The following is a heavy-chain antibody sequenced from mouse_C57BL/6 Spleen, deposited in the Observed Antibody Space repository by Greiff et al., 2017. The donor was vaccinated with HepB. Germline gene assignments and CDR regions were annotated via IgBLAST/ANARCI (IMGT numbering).Heavy chain of an antibody. V-gene: IGHV1-42*01. CDR1: GYSFTGYY. CDR2: INPSTGGT. J-gene: IGHJ2*01. Sequence: VQLQQSGPELVKPGASVKISCKASGYSFTGYYMNWVKQSPEKSLEWIGEINPSTGGTTYNQKFKAKATLTVDKSSSTAYMQLKSLTSEYSAVYYCARVYSNYDVDYWGQGTTLTVSS. CDR3: ARVYSNYDVDY. D-gene: IGHD2-5*01.